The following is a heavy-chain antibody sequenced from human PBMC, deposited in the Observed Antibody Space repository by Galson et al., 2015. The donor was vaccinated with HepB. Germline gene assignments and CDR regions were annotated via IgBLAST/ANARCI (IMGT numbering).Heavy chain of an antibody. Sequence: SLRLSCAASEFTFNTYAMNWVRQAPGKGLEWVSGISVSGADTYYTASVRGRFTISRDNSKNSLYLQMNSLRAEDTAVYYCAKEGLPYYDFWSGGDYYGMDLWGQGTTVTVSS. CDR3: AKEGLPYYDFWSGGDYYGMDL. J-gene: IGHJ6*02. V-gene: IGHV3-23*01. CDR2: ISVSGADT. D-gene: IGHD3-3*01. CDR1: EFTFNTYA.